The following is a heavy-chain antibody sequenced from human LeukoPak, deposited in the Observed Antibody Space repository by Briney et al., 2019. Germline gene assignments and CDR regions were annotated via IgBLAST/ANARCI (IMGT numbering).Heavy chain of an antibody. D-gene: IGHD7-27*01. CDR3: ARHRLGKPIDY. J-gene: IGHJ4*02. Sequence: SETLPLTCTVSGGSISSYYWSWIRQPPGKGLEWIGYIYTSGSTNYNPSLKSRVTISVDTSKNQFSLKLSSVTAADTAVYYCARHRLGKPIDYWGQGTLVTVSS. V-gene: IGHV4-4*09. CDR2: IYTSGST. CDR1: GGSISSYY.